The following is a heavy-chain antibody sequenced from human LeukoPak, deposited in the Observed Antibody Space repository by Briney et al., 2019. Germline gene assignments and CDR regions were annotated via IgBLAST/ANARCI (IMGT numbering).Heavy chain of an antibody. Sequence: PSETLSLTCTVSGGSISSYYWSWIRQPPGKGLEWIGYIYYSGSTNYNPSLKSQVTISVDTSKNQFSLKLSSVTAADTAVYYCARDGRIVATIKGAFDIWGQGTMVTVSS. CDR1: GGSISSYY. J-gene: IGHJ3*02. D-gene: IGHD5-12*01. V-gene: IGHV4-59*01. CDR3: ARDGRIVATIKGAFDI. CDR2: IYYSGST.